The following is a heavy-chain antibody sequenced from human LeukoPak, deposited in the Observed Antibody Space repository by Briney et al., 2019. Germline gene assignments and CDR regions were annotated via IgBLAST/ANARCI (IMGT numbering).Heavy chain of an antibody. CDR2: IIPILGIA. J-gene: IGHJ6*02. D-gene: IGHD4-17*01. V-gene: IGHV1-69*04. CDR1: GGTFSSYA. Sequence: SVKVSCKASGGTFSSYAISWVRQAPGQGLEWMGRIIPILGIANYAQKFQGRATITADKSTSTAYMELSSLRSEDTAVYYCAPDYGDYVGYYCYGMDVWGQGTTVTVSS. CDR3: APDYGDYVGYYCYGMDV.